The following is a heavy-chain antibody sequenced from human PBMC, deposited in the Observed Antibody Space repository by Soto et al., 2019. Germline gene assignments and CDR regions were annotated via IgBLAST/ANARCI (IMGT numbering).Heavy chain of an antibody. Sequence: SETLSLTCTVSGGSISSSSYYWSWIWQPPGKGLEWIGYIYYSGSTNYNPSLKSRVTISVDTSKNQFSLMLSSVTAADTAVYYCASRVVGATPYFDYWSQGTLVTVSS. CDR2: IYYSGST. V-gene: IGHV4-61*01. D-gene: IGHD1-26*01. CDR1: GGSISSSSYY. CDR3: ASRVVGATPYFDY. J-gene: IGHJ4*02.